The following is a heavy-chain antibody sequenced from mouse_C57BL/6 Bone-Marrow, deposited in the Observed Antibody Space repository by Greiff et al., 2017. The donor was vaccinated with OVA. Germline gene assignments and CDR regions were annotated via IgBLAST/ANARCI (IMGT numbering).Heavy chain of an antibody. D-gene: IGHD2-4*01. V-gene: IGHV2-5*01. CDR2: IWRGGST. Sequence: VQLQQSGPGLVQPSQSLSITCTVSGFSLTSYGVHWVRQSPGKGLEWLGVIWRGGSTDYNAAFMSRLSITKDNSKSQVFFKMNSLQADDTAIYYCAKILYYDYVEWYFDVWGTGTTVTVSS. J-gene: IGHJ1*03. CDR3: AKILYYDYVEWYFDV. CDR1: GFSLTSYG.